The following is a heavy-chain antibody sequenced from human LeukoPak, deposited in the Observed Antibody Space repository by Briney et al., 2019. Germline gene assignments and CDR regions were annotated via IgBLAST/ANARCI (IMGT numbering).Heavy chain of an antibody. Sequence: GGSLRLSCAASGFTFSNAWMSWVRQAPGKGLEWVGRIKSKTDGGTTDYAAPVKGRFTISRDDSKNTLYLQMNSLKTEDTAVYYCTTDNTDYGDYGGRVSNIWGQGTMVTVSS. J-gene: IGHJ3*02. V-gene: IGHV3-15*01. CDR2: IKSKTDGGTT. CDR3: TTDNTDYGDYGGRVSNI. D-gene: IGHD4-17*01. CDR1: GFTFSNAW.